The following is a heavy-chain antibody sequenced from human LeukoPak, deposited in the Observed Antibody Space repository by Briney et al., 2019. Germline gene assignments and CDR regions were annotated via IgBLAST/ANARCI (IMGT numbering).Heavy chain of an antibody. Sequence: GASVNVSCKAFGYTSTSYDINWVRQATGQGLEWMGWMNPNSGNTGYTQKFQGRVTMTRNTSISTAYMELSSLRSEDTAVYYCARVYCSGGSCYSGYWGQGTLVTVSS. CDR3: ARVYCSGGSCYSGY. D-gene: IGHD2-15*01. J-gene: IGHJ4*02. CDR2: MNPNSGNT. V-gene: IGHV1-8*01. CDR1: GYTSTSYD.